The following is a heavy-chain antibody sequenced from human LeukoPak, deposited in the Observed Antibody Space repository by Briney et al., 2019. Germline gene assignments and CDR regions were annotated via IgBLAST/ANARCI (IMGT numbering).Heavy chain of an antibody. CDR2: IYTSGST. V-gene: IGHV4-61*02. CDR1: GGSISSGSYY. CDR3: ASSVRGYSYYYYMDV. J-gene: IGHJ6*03. Sequence: SSETLSLTCTVSGGSISSGSYYWSWIRQPAGKGLEWIGRIYTSGSTNYNPSLKSRVTISVDTSKNQFSLKLSSVTAADTAVYYCASSVRGYSYYYYMDVWGKGTTVTVSS. D-gene: IGHD5-18*01.